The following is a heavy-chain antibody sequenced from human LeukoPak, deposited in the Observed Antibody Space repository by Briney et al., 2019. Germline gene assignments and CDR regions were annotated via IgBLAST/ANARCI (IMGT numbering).Heavy chain of an antibody. V-gene: IGHV3-74*01. CDR2: INSDGSST. J-gene: IGHJ4*02. D-gene: IGHD3-22*01. CDR1: GFAFSXYW. CDR3: ARDYYDSLDY. Sequence: AGGXXRLSCAASGFAFSXYWMHWVRXXPGKXLVWVSRINSDGSSTSYADSVKGRFTISRDNAKNTLYLQMNSLRAEDTAVYYCARDYYDSLDYWGQGTLVTVSS.